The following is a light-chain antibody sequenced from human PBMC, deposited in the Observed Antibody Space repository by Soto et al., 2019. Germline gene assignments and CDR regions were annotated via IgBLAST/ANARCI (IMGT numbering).Light chain of an antibody. CDR1: QSISNS. V-gene: IGKV1-39*01. J-gene: IGKJ3*01. CDR3: QQLFMYPPT. CDR2: AAS. Sequence: DIQMTQSPSSLSASVGDRVTITCRASQSISNSLNWYQQKPGRAPKLLIYAASSLQSGVPSRFSGSGSGTDFILTISSLQPEDFATYYCQQLFMYPPTFGPGTKVDIK.